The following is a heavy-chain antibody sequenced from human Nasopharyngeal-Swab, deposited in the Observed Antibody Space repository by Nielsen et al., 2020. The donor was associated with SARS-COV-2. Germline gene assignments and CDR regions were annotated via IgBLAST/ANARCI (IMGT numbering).Heavy chain of an antibody. J-gene: IGHJ6*02. D-gene: IGHD6-19*01. CDR3: ARAEVAGIWTALGAYYYYGMDV. V-gene: IGHV3-30*04. CDR1: GFIFSSYA. Sequence: GESLKISCAASGFIFSSYAMHWVRQAPGKGLEWVAVISYDGSNKYYADSVKGRFTISRDNSKNTLYLQMNSLRAEDTAVYYCARAEVAGIWTALGAYYYYGMDVWGQGTTVTVSS. CDR2: ISYDGSNK.